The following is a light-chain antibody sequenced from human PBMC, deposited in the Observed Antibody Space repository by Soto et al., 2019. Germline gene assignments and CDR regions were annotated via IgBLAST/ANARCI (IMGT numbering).Light chain of an antibody. J-gene: IGLJ1*01. V-gene: IGLV2-14*03. Sequence: QSVLTHPSSLFGCPGQSVTLSCNGTSNDIGSYNHVAWYQQFPGKSPKLMIYAVSDRPSGVSNRFSGSKSGNTAYLTISGLQVEDEAEYFCFSFTTTSTHVFGTGTKVTVL. CDR1: SNDIGSYNH. CDR2: AVS. CDR3: FSFTTTSTHV.